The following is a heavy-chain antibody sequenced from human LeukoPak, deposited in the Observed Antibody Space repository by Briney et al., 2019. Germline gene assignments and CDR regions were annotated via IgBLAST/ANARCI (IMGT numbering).Heavy chain of an antibody. CDR2: VIITGVST. J-gene: IGHJ3*01. D-gene: IGHD4-17*01. CDR3: ARNMTSVTTGGDAFGL. Sequence: GGSLRLSCAASGFTFSNYAMSWVRQAPGRGLEWVSTVIITGVSTYYADSLKGRFTISRDNSKNTLYLQMNSLRAEDTAVYYCARNMTSVTTGGDAFGLWGQGTMVTVSS. CDR1: GFTFSNYA. V-gene: IGHV3-23*01.